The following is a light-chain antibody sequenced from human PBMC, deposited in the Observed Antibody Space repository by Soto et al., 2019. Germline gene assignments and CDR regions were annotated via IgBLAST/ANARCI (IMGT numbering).Light chain of an antibody. V-gene: IGKV1-39*01. CDR1: QSISSY. CDR3: QQSYSTPIT. Sequence: DILMTQSPSTLSGSVGDRVTITCRASQSISSYLNWYQQKPGKAPKLLIYAASSLQSGVPSRFSGSGSGTDFTLTISSLQPEDFATYYCQQSYSTPITFGQGTRLEI. CDR2: AAS. J-gene: IGKJ5*01.